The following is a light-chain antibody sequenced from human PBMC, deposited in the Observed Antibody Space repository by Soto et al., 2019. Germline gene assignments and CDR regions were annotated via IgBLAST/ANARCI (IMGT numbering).Light chain of an antibody. CDR1: SSDVGAYKY. CDR2: EVN. Sequence: QSVLTQPASVSGSPGQSITISCTGTSSDVGAYKYVSWYQQHPGKAPKILIYEVNIRPSGVSNRFSGSKSGNTASLTISGLQAEDEADYYCNSYTVNSTLIFGGGTKVTVL. J-gene: IGLJ2*01. V-gene: IGLV2-14*01. CDR3: NSYTVNSTLI.